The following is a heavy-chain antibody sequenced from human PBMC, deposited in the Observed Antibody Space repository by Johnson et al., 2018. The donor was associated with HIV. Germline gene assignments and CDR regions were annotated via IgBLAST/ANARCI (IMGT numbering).Heavy chain of an antibody. V-gene: IGHV3-30*02. CDR3: TTDDYDSSGRAFDI. J-gene: IGHJ3*02. Sequence: QVQLVESGGGVVQPGGSLRLSCAASGFTFSSYGMYWVRQAPGKGLEWVAFIRYDGSNKYYADSVNCRFTISRDDSKNTLYLQMNSLKTEDTAVYYCTTDDYDSSGRAFDIWGQGTMVTVSS. D-gene: IGHD3-22*01. CDR1: GFTFSSYG. CDR2: IRYDGSNK.